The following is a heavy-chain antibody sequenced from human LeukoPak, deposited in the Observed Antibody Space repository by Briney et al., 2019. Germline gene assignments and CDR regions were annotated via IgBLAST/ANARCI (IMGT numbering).Heavy chain of an antibody. CDR1: GYSFTTYW. Sequence: GESLKISCKGSGYSFTTYWITWVRQMPGKGLEWMGIIYPGDSDTRYSPSFQGQVTISADRSINTAYLQWSSLKASDTAMYYCARRSSIAEYFQVWARAPWSPSPQ. V-gene: IGHV5-51*01. CDR2: IYPGDSDT. J-gene: IGHJ1*01. CDR3: ARRSSIAEYFQV. D-gene: IGHD6-19*01.